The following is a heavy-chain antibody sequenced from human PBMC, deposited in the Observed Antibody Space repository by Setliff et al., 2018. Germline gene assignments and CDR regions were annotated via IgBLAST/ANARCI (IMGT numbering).Heavy chain of an antibody. Sequence: SETLSLTCDVFGGSFSGYFWAWIRQSPGKGLEWIGDVNDSGSANYKPSLKSRLTISRDTSKDQLSLNLSSVTAADTAVYYCARGRYYGSGSYSLWGQGTLVTVSS. J-gene: IGHJ4*02. CDR2: VNDSGSA. D-gene: IGHD3-10*01. CDR3: ARGRYYGSGSYSL. V-gene: IGHV4-34*01. CDR1: GGSFSGYF.